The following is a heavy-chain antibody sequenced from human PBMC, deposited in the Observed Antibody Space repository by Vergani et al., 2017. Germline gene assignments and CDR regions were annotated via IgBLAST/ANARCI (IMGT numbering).Heavy chain of an antibody. CDR3: ARSLDY. J-gene: IGHJ4*02. Sequence: EVQLVESGGGLVQPGGSLRLSCAASGFTFSNYWMDWVRQAPGKGLEWVANIKQDGSEKFYVDSVKGRFTIARDNAKNSVYLQMNSLRAEDTAVYFCARSLDYWRQGTLVTVSS. CDR2: IKQDGSEK. CDR1: GFTFSNYW. V-gene: IGHV3-7*01.